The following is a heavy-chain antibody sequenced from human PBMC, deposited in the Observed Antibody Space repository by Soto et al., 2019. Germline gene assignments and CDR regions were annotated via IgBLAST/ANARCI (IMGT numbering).Heavy chain of an antibody. V-gene: IGHV3-7*03. D-gene: IGHD3-3*01. CDR2: IKQDGSEK. CDR1: GFTFSNYW. J-gene: IGHJ4*02. Sequence: GGSLRLSCAASGFTFSNYWMTWVRQAPGKGLEWVANIKQDGSEKYYVDSVKGRFTISRDNAKNSLYLQMNSLRAEDMAVYYCARGVTIFGVVYFDYWGQGTLVTVSS. CDR3: ARGVTIFGVVYFDY.